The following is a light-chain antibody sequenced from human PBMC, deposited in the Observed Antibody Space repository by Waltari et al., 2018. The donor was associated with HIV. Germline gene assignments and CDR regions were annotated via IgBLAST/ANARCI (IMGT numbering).Light chain of an antibody. CDR1: SSNIGRNY. J-gene: IGLJ2*01. V-gene: IGLV1-47*01. Sequence: QSVLTQPPSTSATPGLRVTISCSAGSSNIGRNYVHSSRQFPGSAPHLLIHSNDQRPSGVPDRFSGSTSGTTASLAISGLRSEDEADYYCAAWDDSLSGLAFGGGTKLTVL. CDR3: AAWDDSLSGLA. CDR2: SND.